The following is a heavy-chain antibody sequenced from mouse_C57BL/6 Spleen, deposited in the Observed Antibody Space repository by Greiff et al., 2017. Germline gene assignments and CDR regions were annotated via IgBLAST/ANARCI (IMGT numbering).Heavy chain of an antibody. Sequence: QVQLQQPGAELVKPGASVKLSCKASGYTFTSYWMHWVKQRPGQGLEWIGMIHPNSGSTNYNEKFKSKATLTVDKSSSTAYMQLSGLTSEDSAVYYCARHPLTGTDYAMDYWGQGTSVTVSS. D-gene: IGHD4-1*01. CDR3: ARHPLTGTDYAMDY. CDR2: IHPNSGST. V-gene: IGHV1-64*01. CDR1: GYTFTSYW. J-gene: IGHJ4*01.